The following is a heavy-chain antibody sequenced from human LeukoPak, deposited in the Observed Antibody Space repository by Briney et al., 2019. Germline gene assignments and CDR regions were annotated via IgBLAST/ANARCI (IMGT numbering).Heavy chain of an antibody. J-gene: IGHJ4*02. CDR1: GGSISSYY. CDR2: IYTSGST. CDR3: AIGVPAAPFDY. Sequence: SETLSLTCTVSGGSISSYYWSWIRQPPGKGLEWIGYIYTSGSTNYNPPLKSRVTISVDTSKNQFSLKLSSVTAADTAVYYCAIGVPAAPFDYWGQGTLVTVSS. D-gene: IGHD2-2*01. V-gene: IGHV4-4*09.